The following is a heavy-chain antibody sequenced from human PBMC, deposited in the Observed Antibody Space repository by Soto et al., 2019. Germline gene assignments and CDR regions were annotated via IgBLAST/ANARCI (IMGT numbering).Heavy chain of an antibody. CDR3: AKDLAYCGGDCYSGYFQH. J-gene: IGHJ1*01. Sequence: GGSLRLSCAASGFTFSSYAMSWVRQAPGKGLEWVSAISGSGGSTYYADSVKGRFTISRDNSKNTLYLQMNSLRAEDTAVNYCAKDLAYCGGDCYSGYFQHWGQGTLVTVSS. CDR1: GFTFSSYA. CDR2: ISGSGGST. D-gene: IGHD2-21*02. V-gene: IGHV3-23*01.